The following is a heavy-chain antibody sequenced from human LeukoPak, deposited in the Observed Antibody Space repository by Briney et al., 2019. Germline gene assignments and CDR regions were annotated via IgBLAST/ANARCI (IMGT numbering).Heavy chain of an antibody. V-gene: IGHV4-59*08. J-gene: IGHJ4*02. CDR2: IYYSGST. CDR3: ARLLLGAPFGVVIIMSYYFDY. D-gene: IGHD3-3*01. CDR1: GGSISSYY. Sequence: PSETLSLTCTVSGGSISSYYWSWIRQPPGKGLEWIGYIYYSGSTNYNPSLKSRVTISVDTSKNQFSLKLSSVTAADTAVYYCARLLLGAPFGVVIIMSYYFDYWGQGTLVTVSS.